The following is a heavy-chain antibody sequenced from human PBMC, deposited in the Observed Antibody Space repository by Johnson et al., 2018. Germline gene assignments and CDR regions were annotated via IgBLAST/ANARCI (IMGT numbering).Heavy chain of an antibody. D-gene: IGHD3-10*01. CDR1: GFTFNSYV. CDR2: MSGSGGST. Sequence: VQLVQSGGGLVQPGGSLRLSCAASGFTFNSYVMSWVRQAPGTGLEWVSGMSGSGGSTYYADSVKGRFTISRDNSKNTLYLQMNSLRAEDTAVYYCAKCEGGGSGRYYYYYMDVWGKGTTVTVSS. J-gene: IGHJ6*03. V-gene: IGHV3-23*04. CDR3: AKCEGGGSGRYYYYYMDV.